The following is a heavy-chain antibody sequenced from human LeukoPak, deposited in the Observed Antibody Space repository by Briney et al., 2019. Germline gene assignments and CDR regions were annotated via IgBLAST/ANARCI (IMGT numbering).Heavy chain of an antibody. CDR2: ISYDGSNK. CDR3: AREASIDGYGDYTTAFDY. D-gene: IGHD4-17*01. J-gene: IGHJ4*02. CDR1: GFTFSSYW. V-gene: IGHV3-30-3*01. Sequence: GGSLRLSCAASGFTFSSYWMHWVRQAPGKGLEWVAVISYDGSNKYYADSVKGRFTISRDNSKNTLYLQMNSLRAEDTAVYYCAREASIDGYGDYTTAFDYWGQGTLVTVSS.